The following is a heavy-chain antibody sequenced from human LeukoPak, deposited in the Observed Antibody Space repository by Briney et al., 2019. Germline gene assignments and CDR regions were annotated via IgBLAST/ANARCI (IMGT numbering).Heavy chain of an antibody. CDR2: ISSSGSYI. J-gene: IGHJ5*02. Sequence: GGSLRLSCAASGITFSRSWMHWVRQAPGKGLVWVSSISSSGSYIYYADSVKGRFTISRDNAKNLLSLQMNSLRGEDTGVYYCARERQQLVLGYNWFDPWGQGTLVTVSS. D-gene: IGHD6-13*01. V-gene: IGHV3-21*01. CDR1: GITFSRSW. CDR3: ARERQQLVLGYNWFDP.